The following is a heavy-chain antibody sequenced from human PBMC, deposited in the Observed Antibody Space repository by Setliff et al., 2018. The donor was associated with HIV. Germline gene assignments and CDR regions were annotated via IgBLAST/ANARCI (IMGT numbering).Heavy chain of an antibody. V-gene: IGHV4-38-2*01. D-gene: IGHD6-13*01. CDR2: INHSGST. Sequence: PSETLSLTCGVSGYSMSSGYYWGWIRQPPGKGLEWIGEINHSGSTNYNPSLKSRVTISVDTSKNQFSLKLSSVTASDTAVYYCAVYGSPTYYFDYWGQGTPVTVSS. CDR1: GYSMSSGYY. CDR3: AVYGSPTYYFDY. J-gene: IGHJ4*02.